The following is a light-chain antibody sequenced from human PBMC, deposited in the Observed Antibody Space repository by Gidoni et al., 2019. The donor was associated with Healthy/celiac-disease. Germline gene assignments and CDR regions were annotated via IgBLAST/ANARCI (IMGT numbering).Light chain of an antibody. V-gene: IGKV1-33*01. J-gene: IGKJ4*01. CDR2: NAA. Sequence: DIQMTQSPTSLSASVGYRVTITCQASQDISKHLNWYQQKPGKPPKLLIYNAAALGSGVPSRFGGSESGTDYTLTISSLQTEDFATYYCQQYEDLPLTFGGGTKVDIK. CDR1: QDISKH. CDR3: QQYEDLPLT.